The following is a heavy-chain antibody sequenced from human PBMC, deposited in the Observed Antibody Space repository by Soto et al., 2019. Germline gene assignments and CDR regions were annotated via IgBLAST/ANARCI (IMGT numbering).Heavy chain of an antibody. V-gene: IGHV3-23*01. CDR2: ISGSGGST. J-gene: IGHJ5*02. D-gene: IGHD1-20*01. Sequence: RRLSCAASGFTFSSYAMSWVRQAPGKGLEWVSAISGSGGSTYYADSVKGRFTISRDNSKNTLYLQMNSLRAEDTAVYYCAKDLGGITGTSSTNNWFDPWGQGTLVTVSS. CDR1: GFTFSSYA. CDR3: AKDLGGITGTSSTNNWFDP.